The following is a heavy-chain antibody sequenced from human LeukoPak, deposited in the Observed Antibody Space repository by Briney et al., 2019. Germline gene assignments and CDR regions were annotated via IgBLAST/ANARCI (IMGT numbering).Heavy chain of an antibody. J-gene: IGHJ3*01. CDR1: GYNFTRYW. CDR2: IYPYDSDT. V-gene: IGHV5-51*01. CDR3: ARQGSGGKCYHAFNV. D-gene: IGHD2-8*02. Sequence: GESLKISCQASGYNFTRYWIAWVRQMPGKGLEWMGNIYPYDSDTTYSQSFEGQVTISADKSTNTAYLQWSSLKASDTAMYYCARQGSGGKCYHAFNVWGQGTMVTVSS.